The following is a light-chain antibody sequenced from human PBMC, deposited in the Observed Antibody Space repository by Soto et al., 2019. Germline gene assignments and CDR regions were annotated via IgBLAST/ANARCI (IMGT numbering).Light chain of an antibody. V-gene: IGKV1-17*01. CDR2: KAS. CDR3: QHYNSYSEA. CDR1: QGIGDA. Sequence: DIQMSQSPSSLSASVGDRVTITCRASQGIGDALGWYQQKPGKAPKRLIYKASTLKSGVPSRFSGSGSGTEFTLTISSLQPDDFATYYRQHYNSYSEAFGQGTKVDIK. J-gene: IGKJ1*01.